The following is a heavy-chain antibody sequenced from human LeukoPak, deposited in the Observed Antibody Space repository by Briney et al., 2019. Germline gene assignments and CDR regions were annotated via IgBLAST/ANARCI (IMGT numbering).Heavy chain of an antibody. CDR3: ARVPSTTSCHDY. V-gene: IGHV3-23*01. CDR1: GFTFSSYG. CDR2: VSGSGGTT. D-gene: IGHD2-2*01. Sequence: GGSLRLSCAASGFTFSSYGMSWVRQAPGKGLEWVSAVSGSGGTTDYADSVKGRFTISRDNAKKSLYLQMNSLRAEDTAVYYCARVPSTTSCHDYWAQGTLVTVSS. J-gene: IGHJ4*02.